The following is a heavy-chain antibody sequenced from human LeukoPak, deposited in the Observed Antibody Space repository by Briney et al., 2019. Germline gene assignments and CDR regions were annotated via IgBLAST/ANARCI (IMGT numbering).Heavy chain of an antibody. CDR3: ARDSLYCSSTSCYNYYGMDV. D-gene: IGHD2-2*02. J-gene: IGHJ6*02. Sequence: PGGSLRLSCAASGFTFSDYYMSWIRQAPGKGLEWVSYISSSGSTIYYADSVKGRFTISRDNAKNSLYLQMNSLRAEDTAVYYCARDSLYCSSTSCYNYYGMDVWGQGTTVTVSS. CDR2: ISSSGSTI. V-gene: IGHV3-11*01. CDR1: GFTFSDYY.